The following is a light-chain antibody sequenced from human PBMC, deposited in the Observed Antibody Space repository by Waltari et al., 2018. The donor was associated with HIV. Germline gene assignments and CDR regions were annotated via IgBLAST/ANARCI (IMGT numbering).Light chain of an antibody. V-gene: IGLV1-51*01. Sequence: QSVLTQPPSVSAAPGQKVSIPCPGSDPHLAKNHVAWYQQHPGPAPKLLIHDSYERPSVIPDRFSGSKSGTSATLGIAGLQTGDEAYYYCATWDASLTVVFGGGTKLTVL. CDR3: ATWDASLTVV. J-gene: IGLJ2*01. CDR1: DPHLAKNH. CDR2: DSY.